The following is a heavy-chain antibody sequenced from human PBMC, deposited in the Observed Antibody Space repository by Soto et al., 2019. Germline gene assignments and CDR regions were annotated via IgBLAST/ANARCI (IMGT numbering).Heavy chain of an antibody. Sequence: QVQLQESGPGLVQPSETLSLTCTVSGGSFSPNYWSWIRQSSGKGLEWIGYIYYAGTNSYNPSLKSRVTISLETSKSQFSLRLTSVTAADTAVYYCARLGAYYQSLDPWGPGTLVTVSS. J-gene: IGHJ5*02. CDR3: ARLGAYYQSLDP. CDR1: GGSFSPNY. CDR2: IYYAGTN. V-gene: IGHV4-59*08. D-gene: IGHD2-21*01.